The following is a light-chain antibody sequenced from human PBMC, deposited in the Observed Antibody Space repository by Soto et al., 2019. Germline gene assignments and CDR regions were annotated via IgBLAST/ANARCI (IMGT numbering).Light chain of an antibody. CDR3: QQYDSSPKT. Sequence: ENVLTQSPGTLSLSPGERATNSCRASQSVSSSYLAWYQQKPGQAPRLLIYGASSRATGTPDRFSGSGSGTDFTLTISRLEPEDFAVYYCQQYDSSPKTFGQGTKVDIK. J-gene: IGKJ1*01. CDR2: GAS. V-gene: IGKV3-20*01. CDR1: QSVSSSY.